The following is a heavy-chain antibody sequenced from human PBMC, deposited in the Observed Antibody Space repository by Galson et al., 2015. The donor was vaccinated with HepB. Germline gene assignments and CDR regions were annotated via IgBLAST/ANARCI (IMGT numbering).Heavy chain of an antibody. CDR1: GYTFTGYY. V-gene: IGHV1-2*02. CDR2: INPNSGGT. J-gene: IGHJ2*01. D-gene: IGHD3-22*01. CDR3: ARDYYYYDSSGYYYDWYFDL. Sequence: SVKVSCKASGYTFTGYYMRWVRQAPGQGLEWMGWINPNSGGTNYAQKFQGRVTMTRDTSISTAYMELSRLRSDDTAVYYCARDYYYYDSSGYYYDWYFDLWGRGTLVTVSS.